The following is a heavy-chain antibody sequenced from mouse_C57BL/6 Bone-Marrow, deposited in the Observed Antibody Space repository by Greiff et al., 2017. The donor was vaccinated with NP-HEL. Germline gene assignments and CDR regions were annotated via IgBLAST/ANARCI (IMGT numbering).Heavy chain of an antibody. CDR3: ARHEDYDALDY. Sequence: DSSGVSVPPSLSLPLSFSSSFFPFLLSPLSFFLPPPYNSLYLFATIMIFGGNTYYPDSVKCRFTISRDNDKNTLYLQMSSLRSEDTALYYCARHEDYDALDYWGQGTTLTVSS. J-gene: IGHJ2*01. CDR2: IMIFGGNT. V-gene: IGHV5-9*01. D-gene: IGHD2-4*01. CDR1: FFPFLLSP.